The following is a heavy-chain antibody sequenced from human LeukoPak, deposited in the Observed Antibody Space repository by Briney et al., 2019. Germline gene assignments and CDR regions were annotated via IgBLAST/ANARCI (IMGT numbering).Heavy chain of an antibody. CDR2: INSDGSST. Sequence: GGTLRLSCAASGFTFSSYWMHWVRQAPGKGLVWVSRINSDGSSTSYADSVKGRFTISRDNAMNTLYLQMNSLRAEDTAVYYCASGIINDFDYWGQGTLVTVSS. V-gene: IGHV3-74*01. CDR1: GFTFSSYW. J-gene: IGHJ4*02. D-gene: IGHD1-26*01. CDR3: ASGIINDFDY.